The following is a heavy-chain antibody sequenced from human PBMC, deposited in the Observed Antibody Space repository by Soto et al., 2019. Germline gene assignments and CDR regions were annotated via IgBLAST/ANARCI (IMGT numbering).Heavy chain of an antibody. V-gene: IGHV1-69*02. J-gene: IGHJ4*02. D-gene: IGHD6-13*01. CDR1: GGTFSSYT. CDR3: ATAANVAAAGGV. CDR2: IIPILGIA. Sequence: QVQLVQSGAEVKKPGSSVKVSCKASGGTFSSYTISWVRQAPGQGLEWMGRIIPILGIANYAQKFQGRVTITADKSTSTAYMELSSLRSEGTAVYYCATAANVAAAGGVWGQVTLVTVSS.